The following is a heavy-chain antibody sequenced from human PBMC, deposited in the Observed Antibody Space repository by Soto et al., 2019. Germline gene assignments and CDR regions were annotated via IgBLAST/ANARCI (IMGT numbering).Heavy chain of an antibody. CDR2: ISGSGGST. CDR3: ARGWNLYSNYEDAPIDY. CDR1: GFTFSSYA. V-gene: IGHV3-23*01. Sequence: GGSLRLSCAASGFTFSSYAMSWVRQAPGKGLEWVSAISGSGGSTYYADSVKGRFTISRDNSKNTLYLQMNSLRAEDTAVYYCARGWNLYSNYEDAPIDYWGQGTLVTVSS. J-gene: IGHJ4*02. D-gene: IGHD4-4*01.